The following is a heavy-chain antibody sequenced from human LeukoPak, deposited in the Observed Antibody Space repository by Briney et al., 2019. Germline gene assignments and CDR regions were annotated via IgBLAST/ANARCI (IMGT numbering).Heavy chain of an antibody. CDR3: ARVRFVRLRYFDWSAPYYFDY. J-gene: IGHJ4*02. V-gene: IGHV1-69*13. Sequence: GASVKVSCKASGGTFSSYAISWVRQAPGQGLEWMGGIIPIFGTANYAQKFQGRVTITADESTSTAYMELSSLRSEDTAVYYCARVRFVRLRYFDWSAPYYFDYWGQGTLVTVSS. CDR1: GGTFSSYA. CDR2: IIPIFGTA. D-gene: IGHD3-9*01.